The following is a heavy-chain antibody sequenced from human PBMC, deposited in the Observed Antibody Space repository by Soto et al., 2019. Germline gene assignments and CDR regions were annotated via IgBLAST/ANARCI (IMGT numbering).Heavy chain of an antibody. Sequence: ASVKVSCKASEYTFTSYYMHWVRQAPGQGLEWMGIINPSGGSTSYAQKFQGRVTMTRDTSTSTVYMELSSLRSEDTAVYYCASRYCSSTSCYTLVDFDYWGQGTLVTVSS. CDR2: INPSGGST. V-gene: IGHV1-46*03. D-gene: IGHD2-2*02. J-gene: IGHJ4*02. CDR1: EYTFTSYY. CDR3: ASRYCSSTSCYTLVDFDY.